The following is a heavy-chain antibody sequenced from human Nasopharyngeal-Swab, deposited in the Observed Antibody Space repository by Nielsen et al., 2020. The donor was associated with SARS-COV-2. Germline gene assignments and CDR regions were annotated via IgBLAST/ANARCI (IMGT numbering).Heavy chain of an antibody. CDR3: ARGQGSYYYCYMDV. J-gene: IGHJ6*03. Sequence: WIRQPPGKGLEWIGYIYYSGSTNYNPSLKSRVTISVDTSKNQFSLKLSSVTAADTAVYYCARGQGSYYYCYMDVWGKGTTVTVSS. CDR2: IYYSGST. V-gene: IGHV4-59*01.